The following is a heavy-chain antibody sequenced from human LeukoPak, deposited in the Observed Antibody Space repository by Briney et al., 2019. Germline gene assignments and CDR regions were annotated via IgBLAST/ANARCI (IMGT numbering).Heavy chain of an antibody. J-gene: IGHJ4*02. Sequence: ASVTVSCKASGYTFTTYAMHWVRQAPGQRLEWMGWINAGNGNTKYSEKFQDRVTITRDTSASTAYMELSSLRSEDTAVYYCARLHSGDAFDCWGQGTLVTVSS. D-gene: IGHD7-27*01. V-gene: IGHV1-3*01. CDR2: INAGNGNT. CDR3: ARLHSGDAFDC. CDR1: GYTFTTYA.